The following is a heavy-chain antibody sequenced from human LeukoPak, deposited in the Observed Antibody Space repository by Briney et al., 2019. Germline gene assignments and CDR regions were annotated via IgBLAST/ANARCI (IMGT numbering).Heavy chain of an antibody. D-gene: IGHD2-21*02. Sequence: GGSLRLSCAASGFTFSSYAMSWVRQAPGKGLEWVSAISGSGGSTYHADSVKGRFTISRDNSKNTLYLQMNSLRAEDTVVYYCAKVTATPNYYYGMDVWGQGTTVTVSS. CDR2: ISGSGGST. CDR1: GFTFSSYA. V-gene: IGHV3-23*01. CDR3: AKVTATPNYYYGMDV. J-gene: IGHJ6*02.